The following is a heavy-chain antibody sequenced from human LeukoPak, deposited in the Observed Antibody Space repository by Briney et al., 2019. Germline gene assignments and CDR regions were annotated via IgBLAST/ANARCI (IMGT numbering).Heavy chain of an antibody. V-gene: IGHV3-23*01. CDR3: AKDNWGGSSVGYYMDV. CDR1: GFTFSSYA. J-gene: IGHJ6*03. D-gene: IGHD7-27*01. CDR2: ISGSGGST. Sequence: PGGSLRLSCAASGFTFSSYAMSWVRQAPGKGLEWVSAISGSGGSTYYADSVKGRFTISRDNAKNSLHLQMNSLRAEDTAVYHCAKDNWGGSSVGYYMDVWGKGTTVTVSS.